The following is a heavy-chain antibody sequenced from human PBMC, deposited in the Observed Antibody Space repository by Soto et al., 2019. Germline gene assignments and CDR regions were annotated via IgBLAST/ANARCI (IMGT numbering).Heavy chain of an antibody. CDR3: ASWSAYYGMAV. J-gene: IGHJ6*02. Sequence: SETLSLTCTVSGGSISSRSYYWGWIRQPPGKGLEWIGSIYYSGSTYYNLSLKSRVTISVDTSKNQFSLKLSSVTAADTAVDNCASWSAYYGMAVGGQGTTVTVSS. V-gene: IGHV4-39*01. CDR2: IYYSGST. D-gene: IGHD2-15*01. CDR1: GGSISSRSYY.